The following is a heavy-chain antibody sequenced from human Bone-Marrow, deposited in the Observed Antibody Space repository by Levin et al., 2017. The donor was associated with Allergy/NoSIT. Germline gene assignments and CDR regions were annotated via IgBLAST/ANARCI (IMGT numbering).Heavy chain of an antibody. D-gene: IGHD3-22*01. CDR1: GGSFSGYY. V-gene: IGHV4-34*01. CDR3: ARERVSPRAPEYYYDSSGERTEYFQH. Sequence: GSLRLSCAVYGGSFSGYYWSWIRQPPGKGLEWIGEINHSGSTNYNPSLKSRVTISVDTSKNQFSLKLSSVTAADTAVYYCARERVSPRAPEYYYDSSGERTEYFQHWGQGTLVTVSS. CDR2: INHSGST. J-gene: IGHJ1*01.